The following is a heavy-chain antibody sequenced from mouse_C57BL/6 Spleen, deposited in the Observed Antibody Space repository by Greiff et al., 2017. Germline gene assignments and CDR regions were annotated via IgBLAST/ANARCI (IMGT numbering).Heavy chain of an antibody. J-gene: IGHJ2*01. CDR1: GYTFTDYN. CDR3: ARDYDTTVVHFDY. D-gene: IGHD1-1*01. CDR2: INPNNGGT. V-gene: IGHV1-22*01. Sequence: EVQLQESGPELVKPGASVKMSCKASGYTFTDYNMHWVKQSHGKSLEWIGYINPNNGGTSYNQKFKGKATLTVNKSSSTAYMELRSLTSEDSAVYYCARDYDTTVVHFDYWGQGTTLTVSS.